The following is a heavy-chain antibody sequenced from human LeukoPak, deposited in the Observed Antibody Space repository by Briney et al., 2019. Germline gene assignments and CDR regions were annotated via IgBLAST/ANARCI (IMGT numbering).Heavy chain of an antibody. D-gene: IGHD3-3*01. J-gene: IGHJ5*02. Sequence: ASVKVSFKASGGTFSSYAISWVRQAPGQGLEWMGRIIPILGIANYAQKFQGRVTITADKSTSTAYMELSSLRSEGTAVYYCARDQRITIFGVVPDWFDPWGQGTLVTVSS. CDR1: GGTFSSYA. V-gene: IGHV1-69*04. CDR3: ARDQRITIFGVVPDWFDP. CDR2: IIPILGIA.